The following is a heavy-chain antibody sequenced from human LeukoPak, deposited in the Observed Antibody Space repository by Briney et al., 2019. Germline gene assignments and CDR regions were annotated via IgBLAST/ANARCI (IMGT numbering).Heavy chain of an antibody. Sequence: SETLSLTCTVSGGSISSSSYYWGWIRQPPGKGLEGIGSIYYSGSTYYNPSLKSRVTISVDTSKNQFSLNLSSVTAADTAVYYCAKGGPEASAGLSWFDPWGQRTLVTVSS. CDR1: GGSISSSSYY. D-gene: IGHD1-14*01. V-gene: IGHV4-39*07. CDR3: AKGGPEASAGLSWFDP. J-gene: IGHJ5*02. CDR2: IYYSGST.